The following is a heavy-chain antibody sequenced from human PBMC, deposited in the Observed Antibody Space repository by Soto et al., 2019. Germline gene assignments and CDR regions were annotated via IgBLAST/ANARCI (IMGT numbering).Heavy chain of an antibody. Sequence: GSGPTLVNPTQTLTLTCTFSGFSLSTSGMCVSWIRQPPGKALEWLALIDWDDDKYYSTSLRTRLTISKDTSKNQVVLTMTNMDPVDTATYYCARIQGYRSYYYYYGMDVWGQGTTVTVS. V-gene: IGHV2-70*01. CDR2: IDWDDDK. J-gene: IGHJ6*02. CDR1: GFSLSTSGMC. CDR3: ARIQGYRSYYYYYGMDV. D-gene: IGHD5-12*01.